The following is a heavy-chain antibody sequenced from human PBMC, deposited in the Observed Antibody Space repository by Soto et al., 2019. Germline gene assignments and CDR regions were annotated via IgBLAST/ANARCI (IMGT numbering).Heavy chain of an antibody. V-gene: IGHV2-5*01. CDR3: AHLLGELGTGVFDYYYGMDV. CDR2: IYWNDDK. D-gene: IGHD3-16*01. Sequence: SGPTLVNPTQTLTLTCTFSGFSLSTSGVGVGWIRQPPGKALEWLALIYWNDDKRYSPSLKSRLTITKDTSKNQVVLTMTNMDPVDTATYYCAHLLGELGTGVFDYYYGMDVWGQGTKVTVSS. CDR1: GFSLSTSGVG. J-gene: IGHJ6*02.